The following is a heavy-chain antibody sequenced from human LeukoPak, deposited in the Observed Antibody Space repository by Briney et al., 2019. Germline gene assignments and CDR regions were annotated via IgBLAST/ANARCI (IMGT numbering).Heavy chain of an antibody. J-gene: IGHJ4*02. Sequence: PGGSLRLSCAASGFTFSSYGMHWVRKAPGKGLEWVAVIWYDGSSKYYADSVKGRFTISRDNSKKTLYLQMNSLRAEDTAVYYCARDYCGGDCYVDYWGQGTLVSVSS. V-gene: IGHV3-33*01. D-gene: IGHD2-21*02. CDR2: IWYDGSSK. CDR3: ARDYCGGDCYVDY. CDR1: GFTFSSYG.